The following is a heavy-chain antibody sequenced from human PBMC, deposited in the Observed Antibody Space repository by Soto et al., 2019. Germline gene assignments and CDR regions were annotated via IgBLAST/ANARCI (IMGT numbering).Heavy chain of an antibody. V-gene: IGHV1-69*12. D-gene: IGHD6-19*01. J-gene: IGHJ5*02. Sequence: QVQLVQSGAEVKKPGSSVKVSCKASGGTFSSYAISWVRQAPGQGLEWMGGIIPIFGTANYAQKFQGRVTITADESXSTXYXERSSLRSEDTAVYYCARDSVQEVAVAGSYLVTDLPWGQGTLVTVSS. CDR3: ARDSVQEVAVAGSYLVTDLP. CDR1: GGTFSSYA. CDR2: IIPIFGTA.